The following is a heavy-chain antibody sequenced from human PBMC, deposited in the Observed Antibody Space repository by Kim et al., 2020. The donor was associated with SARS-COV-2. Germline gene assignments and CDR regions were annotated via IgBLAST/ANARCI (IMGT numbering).Heavy chain of an antibody. V-gene: IGHV1-69*04. CDR1: GGTFSSYA. CDR2: IIPILGIA. CDR3: ARDRRVTTGGTWYFDL. D-gene: IGHD4-17*01. J-gene: IGHJ2*01. Sequence: SVKVSCKASGGTFSSYAISWVRQAPGQGLEWMGRIIPILGIANYAQKFQGRVTITADKSTSTAYMELSSLRSEDTAVYYCARDRRVTTGGTWYFDLWGRGTLVTVSS.